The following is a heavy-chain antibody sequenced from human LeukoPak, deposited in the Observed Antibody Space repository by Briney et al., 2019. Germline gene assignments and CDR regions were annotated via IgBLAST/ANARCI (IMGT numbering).Heavy chain of an antibody. CDR3: ARHRDSSSWYPEGNWFHP. CDR2: IYYSGST. CDR1: GGSISSSSYY. Sequence: SETLSLTCTVSGGSISSSSYYWGWLRQPPGTGLEWIGSIYYSGSTYYNPSLKSRVTISVDTSKNQFSLKLSSVTAADTAVYYCARHRDSSSWYPEGNWFHPWGQGTLVPVSS. V-gene: IGHV4-39*01. D-gene: IGHD6-13*01. J-gene: IGHJ5*02.